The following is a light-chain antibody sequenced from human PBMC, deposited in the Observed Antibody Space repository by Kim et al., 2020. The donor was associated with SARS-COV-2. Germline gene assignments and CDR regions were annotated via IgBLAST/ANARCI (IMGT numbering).Light chain of an antibody. CDR2: DVS. CDR1: SSDVGGYNY. CDR3: SSYTSSSTV. V-gene: IGLV2-14*04. J-gene: IGLJ3*02. Sequence: PGQSITISCTGSSSDVGGYNYVSWYQQHPGKAPKLMIYDVSKRPSGVSNRFSGSKSGNTASLTISGLQAEDEADYYCSSYTSSSTVFGGGTQLTVL.